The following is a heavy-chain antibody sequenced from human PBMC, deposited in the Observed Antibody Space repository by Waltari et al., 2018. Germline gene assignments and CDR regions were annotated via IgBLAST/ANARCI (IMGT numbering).Heavy chain of an antibody. D-gene: IGHD1-7*01. CDR2: INPNSGGT. CDR1: GYTFTGYY. V-gene: IGHV1-2*06. Sequence: QVQLVQSGAEVKKPGASVKVSCKASGYTFTGYYMHLVRQAPGQGLEWMGRINPNSGGTNYAQKFQGRVTMTRDTSISTAYMELSRLRSDDTAVYYCARGVPNWNYQNWFDPWGQGTLVTVSS. CDR3: ARGVPNWNYQNWFDP. J-gene: IGHJ5*02.